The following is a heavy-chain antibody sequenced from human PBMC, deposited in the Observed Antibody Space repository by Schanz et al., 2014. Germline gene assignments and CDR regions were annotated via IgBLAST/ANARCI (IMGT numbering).Heavy chain of an antibody. J-gene: IGHJ3*01. D-gene: IGHD3-10*01. CDR1: GYAFSDYG. CDR2: ISAYNGHT. V-gene: IGHV1-18*01. Sequence: QVQLEQSGAEVKKPGASVKVSCKTSGYAFSDYGITWVRQAPGQGLEWMGWISAYNGHTDYAQKLQGRVTLTTDTATSTAYMELRNLRSDDTAVYYCARAKRFGDMYVWGQGTILTVSS. CDR3: ARAKRFGDMYV.